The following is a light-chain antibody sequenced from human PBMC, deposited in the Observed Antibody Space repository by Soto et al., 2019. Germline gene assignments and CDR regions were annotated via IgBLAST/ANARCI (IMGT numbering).Light chain of an antibody. V-gene: IGKV3-20*01. J-gene: IGKJ1*01. CDR3: QQYDSSPRT. Sequence: QSPATVSVSPGERATLSCRASQSVSSSSLAWYQQKPGQAPRLLISGASSRAADIPDRFSGSGSGTDFTLTINRLEPEDFAVYYCQQYDSSPRTFGQGTKVEIK. CDR2: GAS. CDR1: QSVSSSS.